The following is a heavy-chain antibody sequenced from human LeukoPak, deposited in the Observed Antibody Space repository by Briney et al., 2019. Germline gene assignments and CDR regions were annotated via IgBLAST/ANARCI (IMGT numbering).Heavy chain of an antibody. D-gene: IGHD1-1*01. J-gene: IGHJ6*02. Sequence: SVKVSCKASGGTFISYAISWVRQAPGQGLEWMGGIIPIFGTANYAQKFQGRVTITADESTSTAYMELSSLRSEDTAVYYCASGFNWNMLRPLVYYYYGMDAWGQGTTVTVSS. CDR1: GGTFISYA. CDR3: ASGFNWNMLRPLVYYYYGMDA. V-gene: IGHV1-69*13. CDR2: IIPIFGTA.